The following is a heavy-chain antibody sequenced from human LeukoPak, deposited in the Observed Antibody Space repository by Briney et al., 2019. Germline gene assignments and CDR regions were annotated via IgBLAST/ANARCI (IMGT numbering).Heavy chain of an antibody. D-gene: IGHD3-22*01. CDR3: AKNHDSNGYHTDDAFDV. V-gene: IGHV3-23*01. CDR2: ISGNSGAT. Sequence: GGSLRLSCATSGFTFSSYPMSWVRQAPGRGLEWVSVISGNSGATYYADSVKGRFTISRDNSKNNLYLQMNSLRAEDTAVYYCAKNHDSNGYHTDDAFDVWGQGTMVTVSS. CDR1: GFTFSSYP. J-gene: IGHJ3*01.